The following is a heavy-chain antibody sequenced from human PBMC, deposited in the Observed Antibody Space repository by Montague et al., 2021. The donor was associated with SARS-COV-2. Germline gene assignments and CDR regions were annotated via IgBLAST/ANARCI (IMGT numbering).Heavy chain of an antibody. Sequence: TLSLTCSVSGGSISNGSYPWSWLRQPPGKGLEWIGYIFPGGSSYYNLSLQSRVSISIDNSKNQLSLRFTSITAAATAVYSCARGWADYGDYGCLDPWGQGILVTVS. CDR1: GGSISNGSYP. V-gene: IGHV4-30-2*01. D-gene: IGHD4-17*01. CDR2: IFPGGSS. J-gene: IGHJ5*02. CDR3: ARGWADYGDYGCLDP.